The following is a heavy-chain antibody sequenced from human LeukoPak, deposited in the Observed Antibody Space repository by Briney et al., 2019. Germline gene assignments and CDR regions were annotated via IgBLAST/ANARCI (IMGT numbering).Heavy chain of an antibody. Sequence: GGSLRLSCAASGFSISGYGMHWVRQAPGKGLEWAAFISYDGSNKYYADSVKGRFTISRDNSNNTLDLHMKSLRAEDTALFYCARDLVGPTASWGQGTLVSVSS. J-gene: IGHJ5*02. CDR1: GFSISGYG. CDR3: ARDLVGPTAS. CDR2: ISYDGSNK. V-gene: IGHV3-30*03. D-gene: IGHD1-26*01.